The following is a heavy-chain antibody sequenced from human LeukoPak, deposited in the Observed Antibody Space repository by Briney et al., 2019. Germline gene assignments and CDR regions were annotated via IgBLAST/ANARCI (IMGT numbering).Heavy chain of an antibody. J-gene: IGHJ4*02. V-gene: IGHV3-23*01. CDR3: AKSLGPRLSSGYYES. D-gene: IGHD3-22*01. CDR1: GFTFSSYA. Sequence: GGSLRLSCAASGFTFSSYAMSWVRQAPGKGLEGVSAISGSGGSTYYADSVKGRFTISRDNSKNTLYLQMNSLRAEDTAVYYCAKSLGPRLSSGYYESWGQGTLVTVSS. CDR2: ISGSGGST.